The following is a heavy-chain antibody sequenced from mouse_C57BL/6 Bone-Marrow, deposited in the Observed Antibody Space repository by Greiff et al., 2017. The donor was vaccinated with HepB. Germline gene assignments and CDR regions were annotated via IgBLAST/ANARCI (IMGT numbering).Heavy chain of an antibody. D-gene: IGHD1-1*01. V-gene: IGHV5-12*01. J-gene: IGHJ1*03. CDR1: GFTFSDYY. CDR2: ISNGGGST. Sequence: EVKLMESGGGLVQPGGSLKLSCAASGFTFSDYYMYWVRQTPEKRLEWVAYISNGGGSTYYPDTVKGRFTISRDNAKNTLYLQMSRLKSEDTAMYYCARHPLYDYGSSWYFDVWGTGTTVTVSS. CDR3: ARHPLYDYGSSWYFDV.